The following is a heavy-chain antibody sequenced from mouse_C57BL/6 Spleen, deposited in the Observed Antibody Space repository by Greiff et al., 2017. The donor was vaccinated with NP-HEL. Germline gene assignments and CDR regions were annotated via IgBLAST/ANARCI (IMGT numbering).Heavy chain of an antibody. CDR2: IYPGSGST. J-gene: IGHJ3*01. V-gene: IGHV1-55*01. Sequence: VQLQQPGAELVKPGASVKLSCKASGYTFTSYWMHWVKQRPGQGLEWIGDIYPGSGSTNYNEKFKSKATLTVDTSSSTAYMQLSSLTSEDSAVYYCARYDYDYSWFAYWGQGTLVTVSA. CDR1: GYTFTSYW. D-gene: IGHD2-4*01. CDR3: ARYDYDYSWFAY.